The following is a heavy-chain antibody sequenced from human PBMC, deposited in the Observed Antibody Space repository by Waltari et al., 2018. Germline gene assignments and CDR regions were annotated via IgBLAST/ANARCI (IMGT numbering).Heavy chain of an antibody. CDR2: MSFDGYNK. CDR3: AKETQSDGNAGLEF. CDR1: GFSCSASG. Sequence: HVQIVESGGAVFQPGRSLRLPCAARGFSCSASGMHWVRQAAGKGLEWVALMSFDGYNKFYVDSVQGRFTISRDNSKNLMYLEMRDLRSEDTATYYCAKETQSDGNAGLEFWGQGTVVTVSS. V-gene: IGHV3-30*18. J-gene: IGHJ4*02. D-gene: IGHD1-1*01.